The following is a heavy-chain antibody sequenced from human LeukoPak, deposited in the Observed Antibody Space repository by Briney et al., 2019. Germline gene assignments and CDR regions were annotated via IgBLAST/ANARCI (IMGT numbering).Heavy chain of an antibody. CDR2: INRSGST. Sequence: SETLSLTCAVYDGSFSGYYWSWIRQPPGQGLEWIGEINRSGSTNYNPSLKSRVTISVDTSKNQFSLKLSSVTAADTAVYYCARLVVRGAPTYYYYYMDVWGKGTTVTISS. CDR1: DGSFSGYY. CDR3: ARLVVRGAPTYYYYYMDV. J-gene: IGHJ6*03. D-gene: IGHD3-10*01. V-gene: IGHV4-34*01.